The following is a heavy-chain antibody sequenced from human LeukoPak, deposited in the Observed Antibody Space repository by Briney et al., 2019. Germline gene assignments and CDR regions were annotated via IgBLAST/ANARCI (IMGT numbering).Heavy chain of an antibody. D-gene: IGHD3-3*01. V-gene: IGHV3-11*01. CDR3: ARDFWSGFYTPYNWFDP. CDR1: GGSISSYY. J-gene: IGHJ5*02. CDR2: ISSSGSSI. Sequence: LSLTCTVSGGSISSYYWSWIRQAPGKGLEWVSYISSSGSSIYYADSVKGRFTISRDNGKNSLYLQMNSLRAEDTAVYYCARDFWSGFYTPYNWFDPWGQGTLVTVSS.